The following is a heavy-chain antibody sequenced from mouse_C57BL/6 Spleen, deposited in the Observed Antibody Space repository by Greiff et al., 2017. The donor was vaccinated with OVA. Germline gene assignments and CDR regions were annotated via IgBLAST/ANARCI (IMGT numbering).Heavy chain of an antibody. Sequence: VQLQQSGPGLVQPSQILSITCTVSGFSLTSYGVHWVRQSPGKGLEWLGVIWSGGSTDYNAAFISRLSISKDNSKSQVFFKMNSLQADDTAIYYCARKGDDSGYFDVWGTGTTVTVSS. CDR1: GFSLTSYG. V-gene: IGHV2-2*01. J-gene: IGHJ1*03. CDR2: IWSGGST. CDR3: ARKGDDSGYFDV. D-gene: IGHD2-4*01.